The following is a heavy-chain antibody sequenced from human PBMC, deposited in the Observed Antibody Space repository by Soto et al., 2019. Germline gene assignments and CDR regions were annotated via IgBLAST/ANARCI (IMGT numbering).Heavy chain of an antibody. Sequence: SQNLSLTCAISGDRVSSNSAAWNWIRQSASRGFEWLGRTYYRSKWYYDYAVRVKSRISVDTWKNQFSLKVNSVTAADTAVYYCARDYRVPSAGAMDVWGKGTTVTVSS. CDR3: ARDYRVPSAGAMDV. CDR1: GDRVSSNSAA. D-gene: IGHD3-16*02. V-gene: IGHV6-1*01. CDR2: TYYRSKWYY. J-gene: IGHJ6*04.